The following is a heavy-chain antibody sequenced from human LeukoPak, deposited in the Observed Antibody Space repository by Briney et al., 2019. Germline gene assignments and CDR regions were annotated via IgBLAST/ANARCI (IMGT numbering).Heavy chain of an antibody. CDR3: ARDKGPRTGYPNWFDP. J-gene: IGHJ5*02. CDR1: GYTFTSYY. Sequence: ASVKVSCKASGYTFTSYYMHWVRQAPGQGLEWMGIINPSGGSTSYAQKFQGRVTMTTDTSTSTAYMELRSLRSDDTAVYYCARDKGPRTGYPNWFDPWGQGTLVTVSS. D-gene: IGHD3/OR15-3a*01. V-gene: IGHV1-46*01. CDR2: INPSGGST.